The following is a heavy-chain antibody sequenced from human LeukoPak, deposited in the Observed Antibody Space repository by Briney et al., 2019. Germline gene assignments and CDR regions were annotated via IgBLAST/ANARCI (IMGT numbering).Heavy chain of an antibody. V-gene: IGHV3-74*01. Sequence: PGGSLRLSCAASGFTFRSYAMHWVRQAPGKGLVWVSGVKSDGSSTTYADSVKGRFTISRDNARNTLYLQMKGLRAEDTAVYYCARDGFLGPVTAYLDYWGQGTPVTVSS. CDR1: GFTFRSYA. CDR3: ARDGFLGPVTAYLDY. CDR2: VKSDGSST. J-gene: IGHJ4*02. D-gene: IGHD2-21*02.